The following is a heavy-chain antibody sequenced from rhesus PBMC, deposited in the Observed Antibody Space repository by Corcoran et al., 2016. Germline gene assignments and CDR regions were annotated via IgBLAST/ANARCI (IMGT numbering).Heavy chain of an antibody. Sequence: QVQLQESGPAVVKPSETLSLTCAVSGGSISSSNWWSWIRQSPGKGLEWIGGIYGSGGSTEYNPSLKSRVTSSKDTSNNQFSLKRSAVTAADTAVYYCARVGNSGSYYYGAVFDYWGQGVLVTVSS. CDR3: ARVGNSGSYYYGAVFDY. J-gene: IGHJ4*01. CDR1: GGSISSSNW. D-gene: IGHD3-16*01. CDR2: IYGSGGST. V-gene: IGHV4-93*01.